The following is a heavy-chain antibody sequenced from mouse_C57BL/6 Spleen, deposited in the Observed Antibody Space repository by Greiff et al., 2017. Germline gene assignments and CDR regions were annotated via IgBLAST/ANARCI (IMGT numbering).Heavy chain of an antibody. Sequence: EVKLMESGGDLVKPGGSLKLSCAASGFTFSSYGMSWVRQTPDKRLEWVATISSGGSYTYYPDSVKGRFTISRDNAKNTLYLQMSSLKSEDTAMYYCARGEGYDVFDYWGQGTTLTVSS. D-gene: IGHD2-2*01. CDR1: GFTFSSYG. V-gene: IGHV5-6*01. CDR2: ISSGGSYT. J-gene: IGHJ2*01. CDR3: ARGEGYDVFDY.